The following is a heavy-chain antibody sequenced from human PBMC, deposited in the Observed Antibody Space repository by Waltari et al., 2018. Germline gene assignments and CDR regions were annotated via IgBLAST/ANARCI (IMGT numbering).Heavy chain of an antibody. CDR1: GFIFSSYW. CDR3: VLYSSTFLGDC. J-gene: IGHJ4*02. CDR2: INNDRRIT. Sequence: EVQLVESGGGLVQPGGSLRLSCAASGFIFSSYWMHWVRQAPGKGLVSVSQINNDRRITSSADSVKGRFTISRDNAKNTLFLQMNSLRAEDTAVYYCVLYSSTFLGDCWGQGNLVTVSS. V-gene: IGHV3-74*01. D-gene: IGHD6-13*01.